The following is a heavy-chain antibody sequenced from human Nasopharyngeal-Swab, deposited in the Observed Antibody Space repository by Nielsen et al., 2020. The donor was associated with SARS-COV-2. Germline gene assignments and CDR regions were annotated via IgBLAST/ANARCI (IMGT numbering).Heavy chain of an antibody. V-gene: IGHV5-10-1*01. CDR2: IDPSDSYT. CDR3: ARQGESINNDY. J-gene: IGHJ4*02. D-gene: IGHD5-12*01. CDR1: GYSFTSYW. Sequence: ESPKISRKGSGYSFTSYWISWVRQMPGKGLEWMGRIDPSDSYTNYSPSFQGHVTISADKSISTAYLQWSSLKASDTAMYYCARQGESINNDYWGQGTLVTVSS.